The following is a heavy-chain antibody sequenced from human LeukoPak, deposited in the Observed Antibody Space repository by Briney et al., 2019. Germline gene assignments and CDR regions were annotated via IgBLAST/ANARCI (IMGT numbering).Heavy chain of an antibody. Sequence: SETLSLTCAVYGGSFSGYYWGWTRQPPGKGLEWIGEINHSGRTNYNPSLKSRVTISVDTSKNQFSLKLSSVTAADTAVYYCARFGDYRPYYFDYWGQGTLVTVSS. D-gene: IGHD4-17*01. CDR1: GGSFSGYY. CDR2: INHSGRT. CDR3: ARFGDYRPYYFDY. J-gene: IGHJ4*02. V-gene: IGHV4-34*01.